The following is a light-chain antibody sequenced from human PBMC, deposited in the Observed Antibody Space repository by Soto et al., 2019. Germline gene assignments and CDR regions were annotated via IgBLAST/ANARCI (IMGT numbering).Light chain of an antibody. CDR3: QSYDTSLSALYV. CDR1: NSNIGAGYD. V-gene: IGLV1-40*01. J-gene: IGLJ1*01. Sequence: QSVLTQPPSVSGAPGQRVTISCTGSNSNIGAGYDVHWYQLLPGTAPKLLIYGNSHRPSGVPDRFSGSKSGTSASLAITGLQAGDEADYYCQSYDTSLSALYVFGTGTKVTVL. CDR2: GNS.